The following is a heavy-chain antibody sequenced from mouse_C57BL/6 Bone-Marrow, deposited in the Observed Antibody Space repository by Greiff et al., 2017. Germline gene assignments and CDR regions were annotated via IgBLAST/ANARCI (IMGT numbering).Heavy chain of an antibody. D-gene: IGHD4-1*01. Sequence: EVQGVESGGGLVQPGESLKLSCESNEYEFPSHDMSWVRKTPEKRLELVAAINSDGGSTYYPDTMERRFIISRDNTKKTLYRQMSSLKSEDTAMYYCTRDLGKYYFDYWGQGTTLTVSS. CDR1: EYEFPSHD. J-gene: IGHJ2*01. V-gene: IGHV5-2*01. CDR2: INSDGGST. CDR3: TRDLGKYYFDY.